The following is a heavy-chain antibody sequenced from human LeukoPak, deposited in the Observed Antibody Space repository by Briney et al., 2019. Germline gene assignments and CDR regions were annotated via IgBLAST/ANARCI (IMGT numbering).Heavy chain of an antibody. CDR3: ATGGRDWFPVDY. CDR1: GYTLTELS. J-gene: IGHJ4*02. D-gene: IGHD3/OR15-3a*01. CDR2: FDPEDGET. V-gene: IGHV1-24*01. Sequence: ASVKVSCKVSGYTLTELSMHWVRQAPGEGLEWMGGFDPEDGETIYAQKFQGRVTMTEDTSTDTAYMELSSLRSEDTAVYYCATGGRDWFPVDYWGQGTLVTVSS.